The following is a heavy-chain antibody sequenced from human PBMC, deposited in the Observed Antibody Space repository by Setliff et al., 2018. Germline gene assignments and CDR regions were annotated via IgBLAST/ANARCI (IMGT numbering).Heavy chain of an antibody. D-gene: IGHD3-22*01. Sequence: GGSLRLSCAASGFTFDVYDLNWVRQAPGKGLEWVSSINWNGDRTGYADSVKGRFTISRDNAKNSLYPQMNRLRAEDTALYYCAKDRSRDYDDSSGYDHWGQGTLVTVSS. V-gene: IGHV3-20*04. J-gene: IGHJ4*02. CDR1: GFTFDVYD. CDR3: AKDRSRDYDDSSGYDH. CDR2: INWNGDRT.